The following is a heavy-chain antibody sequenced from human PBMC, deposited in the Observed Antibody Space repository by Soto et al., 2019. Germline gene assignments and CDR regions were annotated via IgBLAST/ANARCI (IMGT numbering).Heavy chain of an antibody. CDR3: ARDGILFSGPYRPSRFDY. D-gene: IGHD3-16*02. J-gene: IGHJ4*02. CDR1: RLKASVYW. Sequence: PGESLRLACAASRLKASVYWMSCVRQAPGKGLEWVGNIKHDTSEAHYADSVKGRFTITRDNIKNFLFLQMNGLRSDDTASYYCARDGILFSGPYRPSRFDYWGLGTLVTVSS. V-gene: IGHV3-7*03. CDR2: IKHDTSEA.